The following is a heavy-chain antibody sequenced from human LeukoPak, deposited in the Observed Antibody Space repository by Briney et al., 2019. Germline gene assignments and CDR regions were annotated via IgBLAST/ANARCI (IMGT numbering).Heavy chain of an antibody. V-gene: IGHV1-69*05. J-gene: IGHJ6*03. D-gene: IGHD5-18*01. Sequence: ASVKVSCKASGGTFSSYAISWVRQAPGQGLEWMGGIIPIFGTANYAQKFQGRVTITTDESTSTAYMELSSLRSEDTAVYYCARGDTPYYYYYMDVWGQGTTVTVSS. CDR2: IIPIFGTA. CDR3: ARGDTPYYYYYMDV. CDR1: GGTFSSYA.